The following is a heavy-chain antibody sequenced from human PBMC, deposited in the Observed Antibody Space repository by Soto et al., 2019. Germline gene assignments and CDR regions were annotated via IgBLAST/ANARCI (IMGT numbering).Heavy chain of an antibody. CDR1: GFTFRSYG. J-gene: IGHJ6*02. V-gene: IGHV3-33*06. CDR2: IWYDGSNK. CDR3: TKDRSSTLDGMDV. D-gene: IGHD6-13*01. Sequence: QVQLVESGGGVVQPGRSLRLSCAASGFTFRSYGMHWVRQAPGKGLEWVAVIWYDGSNKYYADSVKGRFTISRDNSKNTLFLQLNSLRAEDTAVYYCTKDRSSTLDGMDVWGLGTTVTVSS.